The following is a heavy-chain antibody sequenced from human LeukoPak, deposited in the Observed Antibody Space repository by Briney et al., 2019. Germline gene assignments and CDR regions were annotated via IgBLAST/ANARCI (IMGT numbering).Heavy chain of an antibody. D-gene: IGHD6-13*01. J-gene: IGHJ6*03. Sequence: SETPSLTCAVSGYSISSGYYWGWFRQPPGKGLEWIGCMYHSGSTYYNPSLKSRVTISVDTSKNQFSLKLSSVTAADTAVYYCARQGGSSSPYYYYYMDVWGKGTTVTVSS. CDR2: MYHSGST. CDR1: GYSISSGYY. V-gene: IGHV4-38-2*01. CDR3: ARQGGSSSPYYYYYMDV.